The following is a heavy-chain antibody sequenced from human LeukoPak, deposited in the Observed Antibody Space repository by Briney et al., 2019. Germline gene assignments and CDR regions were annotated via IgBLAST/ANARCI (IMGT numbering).Heavy chain of an antibody. J-gene: IGHJ4*02. D-gene: IGHD4-17*01. V-gene: IGHV3-64*01. CDR1: GFTFSSYA. Sequence: GGSLRLSCAASGFTFSSYAMHWVRQAPGKGLEYVSAISSNGGSTYYANSVKGRFTISRDNSKNTLYLQMGSLRAEDMAVYYCARDNYGDTGGYWGQGTLVTVSS. CDR2: ISSNGGST. CDR3: ARDNYGDTGGY.